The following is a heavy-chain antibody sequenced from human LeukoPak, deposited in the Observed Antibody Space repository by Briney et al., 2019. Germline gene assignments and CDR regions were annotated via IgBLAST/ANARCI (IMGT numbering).Heavy chain of an antibody. D-gene: IGHD2-15*01. Sequence: SVKVSCKASGDTFIPYTFSWVRQAPGQGLEWIGRIIPSLDVANYAYKFQGRVTLSVDRDTATTYMEVTSLRSEDTAIYYCARDHCSPGTCLGGHWGQGTLVTVSS. CDR2: IIPSLDVA. J-gene: IGHJ4*02. V-gene: IGHV1-69*04. CDR1: GDTFIPYT. CDR3: ARDHCSPGTCLGGH.